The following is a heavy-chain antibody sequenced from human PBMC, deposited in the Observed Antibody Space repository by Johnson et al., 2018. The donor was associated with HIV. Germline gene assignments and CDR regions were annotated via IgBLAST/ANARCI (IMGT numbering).Heavy chain of an antibody. D-gene: IGHD5-12*01. CDR3: AKDMNSGYDLWGLGFDI. CDR2: IDWTGAST. J-gene: IGHJ3*02. CDR1: GFIFDDYA. V-gene: IGHV3-20*04. Sequence: MQLVESGGGVERPGGSLRLSCVGSGFIFDDYAMSWVRQVPGKGLEWVSGIDWTGASTGYADSVKGRFTIFRDNAKNSLYLQMNSLRAEDTALYYCAKDMNSGYDLWGLGFDIWGQGTMVTVSS.